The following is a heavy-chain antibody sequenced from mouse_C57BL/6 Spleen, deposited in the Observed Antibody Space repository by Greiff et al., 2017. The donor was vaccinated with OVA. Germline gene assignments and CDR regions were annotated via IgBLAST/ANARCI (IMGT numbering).Heavy chain of an antibody. CDR2: ISYDGSN. J-gene: IGHJ4*01. CDR1: GYSITSGYY. V-gene: IGHV3-6*01. Sequence: VQLQQSGPGLVKPSQSLSLTCSVTGYSITSGYYWNWIRQFPGNKLEWMGYISYDGSNNYNPSLKNRISITRDTSKNQFFLKLNSVTTEDTATYYCAREEGYYYAMDYWGQGTSVTVSS. CDR3: AREEGYYYAMDY.